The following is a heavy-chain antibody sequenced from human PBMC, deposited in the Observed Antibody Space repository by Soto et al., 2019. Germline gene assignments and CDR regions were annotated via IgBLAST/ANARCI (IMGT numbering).Heavy chain of an antibody. J-gene: IGHJ4*02. CDR1: GGSIDNGGFY. D-gene: IGHD1-26*01. Sequence: QVQLQESCPGLVQPSQSLSLTCTVSGGSIDNGGFYWSWVRQRPGKGLEWIGYIYYTGSTFYNPSLQSRVSITVDMSKNQCSLSLSSVTAADTAVYYCARSIVGGNSRQGLGYWGQGTLVTVSS. V-gene: IGHV4-31*03. CDR2: IYYTGST. CDR3: ARSIVGGNSRQGLGY.